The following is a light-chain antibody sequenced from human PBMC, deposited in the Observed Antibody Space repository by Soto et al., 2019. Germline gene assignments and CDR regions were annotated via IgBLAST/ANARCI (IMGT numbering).Light chain of an antibody. Sequence: DIQMTQSPSSLSASVGDRVTITCQASQDIGHYLNWYQQKAGKAPKLLIYDVSNLETGVPSRFSGGGSETSCTFTISSLQPEDVATYFCQQYERFYTFGQGTKLEI. CDR1: QDIGHY. J-gene: IGKJ2*01. CDR3: QQYERFYT. CDR2: DVS. V-gene: IGKV1-33*01.